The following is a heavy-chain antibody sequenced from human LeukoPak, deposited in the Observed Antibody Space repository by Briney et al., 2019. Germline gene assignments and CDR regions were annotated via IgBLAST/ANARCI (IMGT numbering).Heavy chain of an antibody. Sequence: GGSLRLSCAASGFTFSSYAMSWVRQAPGKGLEWVSAISGSGGSTYCADSVKGRFTISRDNSKNTLYLQMNSLRAEDTAVYYCAKSSVLRYFDWLLMGNYYFDYWGQGTLVTVSS. D-gene: IGHD3-9*01. J-gene: IGHJ4*02. CDR3: AKSSVLRYFDWLLMGNYYFDY. CDR2: ISGSGGST. V-gene: IGHV3-23*01. CDR1: GFTFSSYA.